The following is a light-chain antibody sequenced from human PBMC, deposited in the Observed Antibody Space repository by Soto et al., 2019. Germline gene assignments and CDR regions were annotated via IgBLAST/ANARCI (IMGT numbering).Light chain of an antibody. CDR3: QQYYSYPPYT. Sequence: AIRMTQSPSSFSASTGDRATITCRASQGISSYLAWYQQKPGKAPKLLIYAASTLQSGVPSRFSGSGSGTDFTLTISCLQSEDFATYYCQQYYSYPPYTFGQGTKLEIK. CDR2: AAS. V-gene: IGKV1-8*01. CDR1: QGISSY. J-gene: IGKJ2*01.